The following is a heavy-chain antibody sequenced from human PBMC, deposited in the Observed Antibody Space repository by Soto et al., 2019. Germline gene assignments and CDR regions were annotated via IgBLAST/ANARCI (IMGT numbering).Heavy chain of an antibody. Sequence: SETLSLTCTVSGGSISSSSYYWGWIRQPPGKGLEWIGSIYYSGSTYYNPSLKSRVTISVDTSKNQFSLKLSSVTAADTAVYYCARKAAAGTPDYWGQGTLVTVSS. V-gene: IGHV4-39*01. CDR1: GGSISSSSYY. CDR3: ARKAAAGTPDY. D-gene: IGHD6-13*01. CDR2: IYYSGST. J-gene: IGHJ4*02.